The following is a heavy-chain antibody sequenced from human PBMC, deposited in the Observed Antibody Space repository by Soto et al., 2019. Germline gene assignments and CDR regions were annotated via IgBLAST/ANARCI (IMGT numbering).Heavy chain of an antibody. CDR2: TYYRSKWYN. V-gene: IGHV6-1*01. Sequence: HSQTLSLTCAISGDSVSSHSAAWNWIRQSPSRGLEWLGRTYYRSKWYNDYAVSVKSRIIINPDTSKNQFSLQLNSVTPEDTAVYYCARGLIAARRMLNYGMDVWGQGTTVTVSS. D-gene: IGHD6-6*01. J-gene: IGHJ6*02. CDR3: ARGLIAARRMLNYGMDV. CDR1: GDSVSSHSAA.